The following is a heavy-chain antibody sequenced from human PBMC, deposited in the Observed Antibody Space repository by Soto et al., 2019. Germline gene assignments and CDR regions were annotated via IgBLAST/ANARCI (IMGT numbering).Heavy chain of an antibody. V-gene: IGHV1-69*08. CDR3: ARDGGT. D-gene: IGHD3-16*01. CDR1: GGTFSSYT. CDR2: IIPILGIA. Sequence: QVQLVQSGAEVKKPGSSVKVSCKASGGTFSSYTISWVRQAPGQGLEWMGRIIPILGIANYAQKFQGRVTSPADKSTSTAHMGLSSLRSEDTAVYYCARDGGTWGQGTLVTVSS. J-gene: IGHJ4*02.